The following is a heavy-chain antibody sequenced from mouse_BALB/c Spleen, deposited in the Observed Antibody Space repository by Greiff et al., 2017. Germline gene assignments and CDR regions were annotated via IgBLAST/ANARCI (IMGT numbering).Heavy chain of an antibody. J-gene: IGHJ3*01. Sequence: QVQLKQSGPELVKPGASVRISCKASGYTFTSYYIHWVKQRPGQGLEWIGWIYPGNVNTKYNEKFKGKATLTADKSSSTAYMQLSSLTSEDSAVYFCARGYYGSSYRFAYWGQGTLVTVSA. CDR1: GYTFTSYY. D-gene: IGHD1-1*01. CDR2: IYPGNVNT. V-gene: IGHV1S56*01. CDR3: ARGYYGSSYRFAY.